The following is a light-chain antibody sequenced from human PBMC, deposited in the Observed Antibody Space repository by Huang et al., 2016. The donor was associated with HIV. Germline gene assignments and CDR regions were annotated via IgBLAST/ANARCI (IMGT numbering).Light chain of an antibody. Sequence: DIQMTQSPSSLSASVGDRVTITCRASQTISTYLNLYQHKPGKTPNLLIYAASSLQGGVPSRFSGSGSGTEFTLTINSLRPEDFATYYCQQSYNTPWTFGQGTKVEVK. V-gene: IGKV1-39*01. CDR2: AAS. CDR1: QTISTY. CDR3: QQSYNTPWT. J-gene: IGKJ1*01.